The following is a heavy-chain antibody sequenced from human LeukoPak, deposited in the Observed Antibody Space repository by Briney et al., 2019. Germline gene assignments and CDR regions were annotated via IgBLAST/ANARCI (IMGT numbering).Heavy chain of an antibody. CDR3: ARRGMAGNWFDP. Sequence: SETLSLTCTVSGGSISSSSYYWSWIRQPPGKGLEWIGYIYYSGSTNYNPSLKSRVTISVDTSKNQFSLKLSSVTAADTAVYYCARRGMAGNWFDPWGQGTLVTVSS. CDR2: IYYSGST. D-gene: IGHD6-19*01. J-gene: IGHJ5*02. V-gene: IGHV4-61*05. CDR1: GGSISSSSYY.